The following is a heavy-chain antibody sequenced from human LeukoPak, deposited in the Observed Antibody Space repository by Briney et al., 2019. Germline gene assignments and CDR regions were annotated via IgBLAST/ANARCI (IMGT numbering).Heavy chain of an antibody. V-gene: IGHV3-30*18. CDR1: GFTFSSYG. J-gene: IGHJ6*02. CDR2: ISYDGSNK. CDR3: GKPAAIYSYYYYYGMDV. Sequence: GGSLRLSCAASGFTFSSYGMHWVRQAPGKGLEWVAVISYDGSNKYYADSVKGRFTISRDNSKNTLYLQMNSLRAEDTAVYYCGKPAAIYSYYYYYGMDVWGQGTTVTVSS. D-gene: IGHD2-2*01.